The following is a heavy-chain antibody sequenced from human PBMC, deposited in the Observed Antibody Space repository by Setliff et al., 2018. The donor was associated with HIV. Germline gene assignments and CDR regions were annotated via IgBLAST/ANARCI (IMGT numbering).Heavy chain of an antibody. CDR3: AREGKTALVTKYFDY. Sequence: SETLSLTCAVYGSSFNNYYWSWIRHSPGKGLEWIGYIDYSGSAFYNPSLKSRLTISRDTSKNQFSLRMKSVTAADTAVYYCAREGKTALVTKYFDYWGQGTLVTVSS. V-gene: IGHV4-34*09. CDR1: GSSFNNYY. CDR2: IDYSGSA. J-gene: IGHJ4*02. D-gene: IGHD5-18*01.